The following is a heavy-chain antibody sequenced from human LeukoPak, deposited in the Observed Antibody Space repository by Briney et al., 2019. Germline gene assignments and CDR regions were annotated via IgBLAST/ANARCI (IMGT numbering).Heavy chain of an antibody. V-gene: IGHV3-48*03. D-gene: IGHD6-13*01. CDR1: GFPFSSYE. Sequence: GSLRLSFAASGFPFSSYEMNWVRPAPGKGLEGVSYISSSGSNIYFPESVKGRFPISREHAKNSLYLRMDRLDSGAPPVFYCASGAAAGRLDYWGQGTLVTVSS. CDR3: ASGAAAGRLDY. J-gene: IGHJ4*02. CDR2: ISSSGSNI.